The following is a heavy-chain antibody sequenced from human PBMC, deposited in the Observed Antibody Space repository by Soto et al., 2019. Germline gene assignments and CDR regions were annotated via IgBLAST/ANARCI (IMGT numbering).Heavy chain of an antibody. CDR1: DFTFSNRW. CDR3: ARDNSYALDV. Sequence: PGGSLRLSCVASDFTFSNRWMHWVRQVPGKGLVWVSHINSDGSSTTYADSVKGRFTISRDNAKKTVYLQMNSLRAEDTAVYVCARDNSYALDVWGQGTTVTVSS. CDR2: INSDGSST. J-gene: IGHJ6*02. V-gene: IGHV3-74*03.